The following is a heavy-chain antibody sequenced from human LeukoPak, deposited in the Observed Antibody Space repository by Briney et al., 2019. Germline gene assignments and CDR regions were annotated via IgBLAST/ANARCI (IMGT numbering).Heavy chain of an antibody. CDR3: ATWGSSSSPLPDMDV. CDR2: VIPIFGTA. D-gene: IGHD6-13*01. V-gene: IGHV1-69*13. J-gene: IGHJ6*02. Sequence: SVKVSCKASGGTFSSYAISWVRQAPGQGLEWMGGVIPIFGTANYAQKFQGRVTITADESTSTAYMELSSLRSEDTAMYYCATWGSSSSPLPDMDVWGQGTTVTVSS. CDR1: GGTFSSYA.